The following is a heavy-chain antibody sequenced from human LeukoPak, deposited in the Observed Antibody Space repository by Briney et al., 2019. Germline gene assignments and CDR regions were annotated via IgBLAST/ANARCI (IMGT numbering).Heavy chain of an antibody. CDR2: IYTSGST. Sequence: SETLSHTCTVSGGSISSGSYYWSWIRQPAGKGREWIGRIYTSGSTNDNPSLKSRVTISVDTSKNQFSLKLSSVTAADTAVYYCARGYCSSTSCYWRYWGQGTLVTVSS. V-gene: IGHV4-61*02. CDR1: GGSISSGSYY. CDR3: ARGYCSSTSCYWRY. D-gene: IGHD2-2*01. J-gene: IGHJ4*02.